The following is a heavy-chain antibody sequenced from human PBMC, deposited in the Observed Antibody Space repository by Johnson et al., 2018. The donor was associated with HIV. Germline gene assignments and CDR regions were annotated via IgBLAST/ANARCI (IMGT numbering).Heavy chain of an antibody. CDR1: GFIFSNAW. CDR3: TTGRLLAAFDI. J-gene: IGHJ3*02. V-gene: IGHV3-15*01. D-gene: IGHD2-21*02. CDR2: IKSKTDGGTT. Sequence: VQVLESGGGVGQPGGSLRLSCAASGFIFSNAWMSWVRQAPGKGLEWVGRIKSKTDGGTTDYAAPVKGRFTISRDDSKNTLYLQMNSLKTEDTAVYYCTTGRLLAAFDIWGQGTMVTVSS.